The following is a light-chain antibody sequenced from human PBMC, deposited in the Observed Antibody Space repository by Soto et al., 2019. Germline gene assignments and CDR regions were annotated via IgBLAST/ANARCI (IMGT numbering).Light chain of an antibody. CDR3: AAWDDSLNGAYWV. CDR1: SSNIGSHT. CDR2: SNN. Sequence: HSVLTQPPSASGNPGQRVTSSFSGRSSNIGSHTVNWYQQLPGTAPKLLIYSNNQRPSGVPDRFSGSKSGTSASLAISGLQSEDEADYYCAAWDDSLNGAYWVFGGGTKLTVL. V-gene: IGLV1-44*01. J-gene: IGLJ3*02.